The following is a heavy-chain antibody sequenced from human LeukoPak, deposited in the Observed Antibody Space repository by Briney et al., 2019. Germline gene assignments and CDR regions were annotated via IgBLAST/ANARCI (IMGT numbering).Heavy chain of an antibody. CDR1: GFTVSSNY. J-gene: IGHJ4*02. D-gene: IGHD1-26*01. V-gene: IGHV3-53*01. CDR3: AREVPSPYSGSYFDY. Sequence: GGSLRLSCAASGFTVSSNYMSWVRQAPGKGLEWVSVIYSGGSTYYADSVKGRFTISRDNSKNSLYLQMNSLRDEDTSVYYCAREVPSPYSGSYFDYWGQGTLVTVSS. CDR2: IYSGGST.